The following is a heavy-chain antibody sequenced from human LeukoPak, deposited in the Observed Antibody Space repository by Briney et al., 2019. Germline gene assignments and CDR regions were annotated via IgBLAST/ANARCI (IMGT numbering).Heavy chain of an antibody. CDR1: GYTFTSFG. Sequence: ASVKVSCKTSGYTFTSFGLTWVRQAPGQGLEWMGWISAINGNRQYAQRFQGRVTMTTNTSTTTAYLELRSLRSDDTAVYYCARVKDFWSGYWGPHMDVWGKGTTVTVSS. CDR3: ARVKDFWSGYWGPHMDV. J-gene: IGHJ6*03. CDR2: ISAINGNR. V-gene: IGHV1-18*01. D-gene: IGHD3-3*01.